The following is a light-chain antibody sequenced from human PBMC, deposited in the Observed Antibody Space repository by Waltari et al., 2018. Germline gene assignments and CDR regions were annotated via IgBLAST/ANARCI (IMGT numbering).Light chain of an antibody. J-gene: IGLJ2*01. CDR3: SSYRSSNTVV. CDR1: SRAVGGYTS. CDR2: DVS. V-gene: IGLV2-14*03. Sequence: QSALTQPASVSGSPGQSITISCPGTSRAVGGYTSVSWYQQHPGKAPKLMIYDVSDRPSGVSNRFSGSKSGNTASLTISGLQAEDEADYFCSSYRSSNTVVFGGGTKLTVL.